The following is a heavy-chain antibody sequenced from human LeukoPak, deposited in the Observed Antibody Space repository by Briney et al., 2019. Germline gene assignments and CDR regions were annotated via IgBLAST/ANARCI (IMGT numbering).Heavy chain of an antibody. Sequence: SVKVSCKASGGTFSSYAISWVRQAPGQGLEWMGRIIPILGISNYPQKFQGRVTITADKSTSTAYMELSSLRSEDTAVYYCAREYCSSTSCYLRYNWFDPWGQGTLVTVSS. CDR3: AREYCSSTSCYLRYNWFDP. D-gene: IGHD2-2*01. J-gene: IGHJ5*02. CDR1: GGTFSSYA. CDR2: IIPILGIS. V-gene: IGHV1-69*04.